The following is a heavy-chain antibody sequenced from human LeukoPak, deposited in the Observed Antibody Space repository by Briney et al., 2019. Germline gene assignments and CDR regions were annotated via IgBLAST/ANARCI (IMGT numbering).Heavy chain of an antibody. V-gene: IGHV1-2*02. Sequence: ASVKVSCKASGYTFIDYYIHWVRQAPGQGLEWVGRITPSNGGTKYAQKFQDRVTMTRDTSISTAYMELSRLRSDDTAVYYCAIRRPYYDSSGYYPDSFHIWGQGTMVTVSS. CDR2: ITPSNGGT. CDR3: AIRRPYYDSSGYYPDSFHI. J-gene: IGHJ3*02. CDR1: GYTFIDYY. D-gene: IGHD3-22*01.